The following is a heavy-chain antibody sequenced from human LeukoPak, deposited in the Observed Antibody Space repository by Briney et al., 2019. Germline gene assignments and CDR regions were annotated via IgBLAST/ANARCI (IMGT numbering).Heavy chain of an antibody. CDR2: INPNDGDT. CDR3: ARANFLYCSSSTCLFDY. D-gene: IGHD2-2*01. V-gene: IGHV1-2*02. CDR1: GYTFTDYY. J-gene: IGHJ4*02. Sequence: ASLKISCKASGYTFTDYYMHWVRQAPGQGFEWVGWINPNDGDTNYAQMFQGRVTMTRYTSISTAHMEVSRLQSNDTAVYYCARANFLYCSSSTCLFDYWGQGTPVTVSS.